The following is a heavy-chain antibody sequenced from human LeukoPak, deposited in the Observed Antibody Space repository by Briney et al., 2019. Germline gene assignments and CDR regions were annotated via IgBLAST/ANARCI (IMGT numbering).Heavy chain of an antibody. D-gene: IGHD2-21*01. J-gene: IGHJ3*02. V-gene: IGHV4-4*02. CDR2: IYHGGST. Sequence: SGTLSLTCGVSGGSISSTNWWSWVRQPPGKGLEWIGEIYHGGSTNFNPSLKSRVTILVDKSKNQFSLKMTSVTAADTAVYYCARDTVPGDSFDIWGQGTMVTVSS. CDR3: ARDTVPGDSFDI. CDR1: GGSISSTNW.